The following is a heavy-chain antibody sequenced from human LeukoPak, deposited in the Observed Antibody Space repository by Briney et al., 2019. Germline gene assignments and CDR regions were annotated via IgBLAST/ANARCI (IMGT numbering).Heavy chain of an antibody. CDR3: AKDDSGSYYPYYYYMDV. J-gene: IGHJ6*03. CDR1: GFSFSDYG. V-gene: IGHV3-30*18. D-gene: IGHD1-26*01. Sequence: PGRSLRLSCVASGFSFSDYGMHWVRQGPGKGLEWVGVISHDGSNKYYAASVKGRLTISRDNSKNTLYLQMNSLRAEDTAVYYCAKDDSGSYYPYYYYMDVWGKGTTVTISS. CDR2: ISHDGSNK.